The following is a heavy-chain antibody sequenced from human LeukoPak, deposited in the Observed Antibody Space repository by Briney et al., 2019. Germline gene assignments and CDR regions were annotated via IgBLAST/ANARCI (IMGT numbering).Heavy chain of an antibody. V-gene: IGHV1-24*01. CDR1: GYTLTELS. CDR3: AVNPLRLGELSMSLSDAFDI. CDR2: FDPEDGET. J-gene: IGHJ3*02. D-gene: IGHD3-16*02. Sequence: ASVKVSCKVSGYTLTELSMHWVRQAPGKGLEWIGGFDPEDGETIYAQKFQGRVTMTEDTSTDTAYMELSSLRSEDTAVYYCAVNPLRLGELSMSLSDAFDIWGQGTMVTVSS.